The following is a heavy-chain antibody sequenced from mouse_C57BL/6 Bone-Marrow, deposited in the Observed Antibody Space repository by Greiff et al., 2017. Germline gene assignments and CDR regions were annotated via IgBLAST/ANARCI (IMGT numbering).Heavy chain of an antibody. Sequence: EVQLVESGGGLVKPGGSLKLSCAASGFTFSSYAMSWVRQTPEKRLEWVATISDGGSYTYYPDNVKGRFTISRDNAKNNLYLQMSHLKSEDTAMYYCAREDGYYPAWFAYWGQGTLVTVSA. D-gene: IGHD2-3*01. J-gene: IGHJ3*01. CDR2: ISDGGSYT. CDR3: AREDGYYPAWFAY. V-gene: IGHV5-4*01. CDR1: GFTFSSYA.